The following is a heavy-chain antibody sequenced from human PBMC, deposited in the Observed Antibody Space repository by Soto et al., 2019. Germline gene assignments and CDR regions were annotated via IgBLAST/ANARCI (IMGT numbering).Heavy chain of an antibody. V-gene: IGHV1-69*13. J-gene: IGHJ4*02. CDR1: GGTFSSYT. CDR2: ITPMFGTP. D-gene: IGHD3-22*01. Sequence: SVKVSCKASGGTFSSYTITWVRQAPGQGLEWMGGITPMFGTPNYAQKFQGRVTITADESTSTAYMELSSLRSEDTAMYYCARDGTLYDSSAYYYLYWGQGTLVTVSS. CDR3: ARDGTLYDSSAYYYLY.